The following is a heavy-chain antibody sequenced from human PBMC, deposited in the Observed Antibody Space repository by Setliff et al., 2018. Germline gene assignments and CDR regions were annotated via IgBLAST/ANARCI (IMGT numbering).Heavy chain of an antibody. Sequence: PGGSLRLSCAASGFTFSSYSMNWVRQAPGKGLEWVADIKQDGSEKYYVDSVKGRFTISRGNAKNSLYLQMNSLRAEDTALYYCGRVYNPKRDHGDYLGENFDYWGQGTLVTVSS. CDR1: GFTFSSYS. J-gene: IGHJ4*02. CDR2: IKQDGSEK. D-gene: IGHD4-17*01. V-gene: IGHV3-7*01. CDR3: GRVYNPKRDHGDYLGENFDY.